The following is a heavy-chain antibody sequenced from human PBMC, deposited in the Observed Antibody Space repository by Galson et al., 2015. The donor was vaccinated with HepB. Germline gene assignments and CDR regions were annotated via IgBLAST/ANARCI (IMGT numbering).Heavy chain of an antibody. CDR2: INPRGGST. CDR1: GYTFTRDR. J-gene: IGHJ4*02. V-gene: IGHV1-46*01. CDR3: ARVMASSDLAVAGYDY. Sequence: SVKVSCKASGYTFTRDRVHWVRQAPGQGLEWMGIINPRGGSTNHAQKFQGRVSMTRDTSTNTLYLQLNSLNSEDTAVYYCARVMASSDLAVAGYDYWGQGTLVTVSS. D-gene: IGHD6-19*01.